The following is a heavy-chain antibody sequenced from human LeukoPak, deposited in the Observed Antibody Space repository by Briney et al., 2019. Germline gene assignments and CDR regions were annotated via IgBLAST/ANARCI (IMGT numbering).Heavy chain of an antibody. CDR3: AREEQSHAFDI. D-gene: IGHD6-19*01. CDR2: IWYDGSNK. V-gene: IGHV3-33*01. Sequence: GGSLRLSCAASGFTFSSYGMHWVRQAPSKGLEWVAVIWYDGSNKYYADSVKGRFTISRDNSKNTLYLQMNSLRAEDTAVYYCAREEQSHAFDIWGQGTMVTVSS. CDR1: GFTFSSYG. J-gene: IGHJ3*02.